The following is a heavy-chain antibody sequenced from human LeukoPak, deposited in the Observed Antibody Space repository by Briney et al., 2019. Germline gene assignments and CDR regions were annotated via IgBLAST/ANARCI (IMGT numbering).Heavy chain of an antibody. D-gene: IGHD1-1*01. CDR1: GFTISGFW. V-gene: IGHV3-74*01. CDR3: IREVQVRASASLGL. J-gene: IGHJ4*01. CDR2: MNSAGTTK. Sequence: GGSLRLSCAASGFTISGFWMHWVRQVPGEGLVWVARMNSAGTTKNYADSVKGRFTISRDNVRNTLHLQMNNLSLEDTAVYFCIREVQVRASASLGLWGRGTLVTV.